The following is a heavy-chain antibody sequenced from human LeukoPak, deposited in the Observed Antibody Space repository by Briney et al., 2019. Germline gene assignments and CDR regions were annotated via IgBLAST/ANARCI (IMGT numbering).Heavy chain of an antibody. Sequence: ASVKVSCKASGYTFTGYYMHWVRQAPGQGLEWMGWINPNSGGTNYAQKFQGRVTMTRDTSISTAYMELSRPRSDDTAVYYCARYCSSTSCRGEFDPWGQGTLVTVSS. D-gene: IGHD2-2*01. V-gene: IGHV1-2*02. J-gene: IGHJ5*02. CDR3: ARYCSSTSCRGEFDP. CDR2: INPNSGGT. CDR1: GYTFTGYY.